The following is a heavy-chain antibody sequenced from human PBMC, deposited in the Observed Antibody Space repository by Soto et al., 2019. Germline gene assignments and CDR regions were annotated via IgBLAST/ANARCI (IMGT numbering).Heavy chain of an antibody. CDR3: ASHYYDFWSGSHRPGNWFDP. V-gene: IGHV4-31*03. D-gene: IGHD3-3*01. CDR1: GGSISSGGYY. J-gene: IGHJ5*02. Sequence: SETLSLTCTVSGGSISSGGYYWSWIRQHPGKGLEWIGYIYYSGSTYYNPTLKSRVTISVDTSKNQFSLKLSSVTAADTAVYYCASHYYDFWSGSHRPGNWFDPWGQGTLVTVSS. CDR2: IYYSGST.